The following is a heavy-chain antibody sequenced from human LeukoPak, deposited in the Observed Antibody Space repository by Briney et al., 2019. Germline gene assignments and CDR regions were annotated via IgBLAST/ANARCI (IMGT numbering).Heavy chain of an antibody. CDR2: ISGSGGST. CDR1: GFTFSSYA. D-gene: IGHD3-3*01. CDR3: AKDEGTRGLWSASEPPFDY. J-gene: IGHJ4*02. V-gene: IGHV3-23*01. Sequence: GGSLRLSCAASGFTFSSYAMSWVRQAPGKGLEWVSAISGSGGSTYYADSVKGRFTISRDNSKNTLYLQMNSLRAEDTAVYYCAKDEGTRGLWSASEPPFDYWGQGTLVTVSS.